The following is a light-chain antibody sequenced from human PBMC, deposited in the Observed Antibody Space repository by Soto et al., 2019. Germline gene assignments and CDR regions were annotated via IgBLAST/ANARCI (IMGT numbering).Light chain of an antibody. J-gene: IGKJ3*01. CDR2: AAS. Sequence: SQSVSSSYLAWYQQKPGHPPRLLISAASTTANGVPARFSRSGSGTDFTLSILRLQSEDFALHFCNDYANRPENFAAGTKVDIK. CDR1: QSVSSSY. CDR3: NDYANRPEN. V-gene: IGKV3-15*01.